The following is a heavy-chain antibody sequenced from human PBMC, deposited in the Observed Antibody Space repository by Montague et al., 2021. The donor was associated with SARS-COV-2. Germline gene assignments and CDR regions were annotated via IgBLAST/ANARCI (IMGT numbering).Heavy chain of an antibody. Sequence: SETLSLTCTVSGYSISSGYYWGWIRQPPGKGLEWIGSIYHSGSTXXNPSLKSRVTISVDTSKNLFSLKLSSVTAADTAVYYCARDCYDYGSGSYQRWFDPWGQGTLVTVSS. CDR3: ARDCYDYGSGSYQRWFDP. CDR1: GYSISSGYY. J-gene: IGHJ5*02. D-gene: IGHD3-10*01. V-gene: IGHV4-38-2*02. CDR2: IYHSGST.